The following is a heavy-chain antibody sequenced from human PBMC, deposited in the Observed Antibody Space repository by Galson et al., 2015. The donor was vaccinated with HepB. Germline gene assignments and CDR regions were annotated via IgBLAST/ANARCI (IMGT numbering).Heavy chain of an antibody. Sequence: LSLTCTVSDDSIRAYYWSWIRQPPGKGLEWIGYIYYSGSTKYNPSLKSRVTMSVDTSKKQFFLKLSSVTAADTAVYYCAREVATIKGRGAFDIWGQGTMVTVSS. CDR1: DDSIRAYY. V-gene: IGHV4-59*01. D-gene: IGHD5-12*01. CDR2: IYYSGST. CDR3: AREVATIKGRGAFDI. J-gene: IGHJ3*02.